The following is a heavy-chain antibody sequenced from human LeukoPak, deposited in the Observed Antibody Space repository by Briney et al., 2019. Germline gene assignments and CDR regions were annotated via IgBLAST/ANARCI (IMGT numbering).Heavy chain of an antibody. Sequence: PGGSLRLSXAASGFTFGSYSMNWVRQAPGKGLEWLSSISSSSSYIYYADSVKGRFTISRDNAKNSLYLQMNSLRAEDTAVYYCASQMPYINYWGQGTLVTVSS. CDR3: ASQMPYINY. D-gene: IGHD2-2*01. V-gene: IGHV3-21*01. CDR2: ISSSSSYI. CDR1: GFTFGSYS. J-gene: IGHJ4*02.